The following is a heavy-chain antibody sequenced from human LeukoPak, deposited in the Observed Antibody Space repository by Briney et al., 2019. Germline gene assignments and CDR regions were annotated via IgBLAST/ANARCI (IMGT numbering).Heavy chain of an antibody. V-gene: IGHV3-23*01. CDR3: AKDLGFSMVTTFRI. Sequence: PGASLRLSCAASGFTFSSYAMSWVRQAPGKGLEWVSAISGSGGSTYYADSVKGRFTISRDNSKNTLYLQMNSLRAEDTTVYYCAKDLGFSMVTTFRIWGQGTMVTVSS. D-gene: IGHD4-17*01. CDR2: ISGSGGST. J-gene: IGHJ3*02. CDR1: GFTFSSYA.